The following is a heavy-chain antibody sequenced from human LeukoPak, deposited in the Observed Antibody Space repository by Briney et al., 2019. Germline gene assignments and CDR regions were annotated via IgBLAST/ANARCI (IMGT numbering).Heavy chain of an antibody. D-gene: IGHD3-9*01. CDR1: GGTFSSYA. CDR3: ARGDDILTGYYEYFQH. Sequence: ASVKVSCKASGGTFSSYAISWVRQAPGQGLEWMGWINPNSGGTNSAQKFQGRVTMTRDTSINTAYMELSRLRSDDTAVYYCARGDDILTGYYEYFQHWGQGTLVTVSS. V-gene: IGHV1-2*02. CDR2: INPNSGGT. J-gene: IGHJ1*01.